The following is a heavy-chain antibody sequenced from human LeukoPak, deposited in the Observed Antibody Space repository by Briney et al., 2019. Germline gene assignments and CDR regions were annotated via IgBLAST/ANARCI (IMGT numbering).Heavy chain of an antibody. J-gene: IGHJ4*02. D-gene: IGHD4-17*01. Sequence: SQTLSLTCAISGDSVSSNSAAWNWIRQSPSRGLEWLGRTYYKSKWHNNYAVSVKSRISINPDTSKNQFSLQLNSVTPEDTAVYFCARARDYGDISFDYWGQGTLVTVSS. CDR1: GDSVSSNSAA. CDR3: ARARDYGDISFDY. CDR2: TYYKSKWHN. V-gene: IGHV6-1*01.